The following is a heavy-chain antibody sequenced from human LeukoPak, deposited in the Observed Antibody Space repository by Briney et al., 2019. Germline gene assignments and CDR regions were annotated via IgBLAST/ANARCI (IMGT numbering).Heavy chain of an antibody. Sequence: GGSLRLSCAASGFTFSSYGMHWVRQAPGKGLEWVAFIRYDGSNKYYADSVKGRFTISRDNSKNTLYLQMNSLRAEDTAVYYCAKDQSYSGSLSPPEDYWGQGTLVTVSS. CDR3: AKDQSYSGSLSPPEDY. CDR2: IRYDGSNK. J-gene: IGHJ4*02. V-gene: IGHV3-30*02. D-gene: IGHD1-26*01. CDR1: GFTFSSYG.